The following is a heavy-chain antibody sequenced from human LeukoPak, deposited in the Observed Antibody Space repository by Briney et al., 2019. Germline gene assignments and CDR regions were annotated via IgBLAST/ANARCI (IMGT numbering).Heavy chain of an antibody. CDR1: GYSISSGFY. Sequence: SETLSLTCTVSGYSISSGFYWGWIRQPPGKGLEWIGSIYHSGSTHYKSSLKSRVTISVDTSKNQFSLKLSSVTAADTAVYYCARAHSSWPRNAFDIWGQGTMVTVSS. D-gene: IGHD6-13*01. CDR2: IYHSGST. J-gene: IGHJ3*02. V-gene: IGHV4-38-2*02. CDR3: ARAHSSWPRNAFDI.